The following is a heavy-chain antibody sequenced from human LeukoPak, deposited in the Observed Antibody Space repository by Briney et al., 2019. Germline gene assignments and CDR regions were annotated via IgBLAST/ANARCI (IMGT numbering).Heavy chain of an antibody. D-gene: IGHD3-22*01. CDR3: ARVYYYYDSSGILTLYFDY. V-gene: IGHV1-2*02. CDR1: GYTFTDYH. Sequence: ASVKVSCKASGYTFTDYHMHWVRQAPGQGVEWMGWITPKRGGTNYAQIFEGRVTMTKDTSISTAYMELSRLTSDATAVYYCARVYYYYDSSGILTLYFDYWGQGTLFTVSS. CDR2: ITPKRGGT. J-gene: IGHJ4*02.